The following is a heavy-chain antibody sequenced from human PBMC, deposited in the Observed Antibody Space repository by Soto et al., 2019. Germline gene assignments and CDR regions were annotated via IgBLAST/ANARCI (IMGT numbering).Heavy chain of an antibody. CDR2: ISYDGSNK. V-gene: IGHV3-30*18. J-gene: IGHJ4*02. CDR1: GFTFSSYG. D-gene: IGHD6-13*01. CDR3: AKGGRGRHSSSWYLDY. Sequence: QVQLVESGGGVVQPGRSLRLSCAASGFTFSSYGMHWVRQAPGKGLEWVAVISYDGSNKYYEDSVKGRFTISRDNSKNTQYLQMNRRKAENSAVYYCAKGGRGRHSSSWYLDYWGQGTLVTVSS.